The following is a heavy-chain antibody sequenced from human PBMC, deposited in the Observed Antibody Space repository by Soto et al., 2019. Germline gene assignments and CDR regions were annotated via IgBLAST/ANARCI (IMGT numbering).Heavy chain of an antibody. V-gene: IGHV4-31*03. CDR2: IYYSGST. CDR1: GGSISSGGYY. CDR3: ARTQSASPKFNIVPFEP. D-gene: IGHD2-15*01. Sequence: SETLSLTCTVSGGSISSGGYYWSWIRQHPGKGLEWIGYIYYSGSTYYNPSLKSRVTISVDTSKNQFSLKLSSVTAADTAVYYCARTQSASPKFNIVPFEPWGQGTRVTVS. J-gene: IGHJ5*02.